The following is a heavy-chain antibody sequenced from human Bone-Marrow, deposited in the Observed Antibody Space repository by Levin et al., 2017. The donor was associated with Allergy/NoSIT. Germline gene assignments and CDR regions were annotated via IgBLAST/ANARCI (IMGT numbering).Heavy chain of an antibody. J-gene: IGHJ4*02. CDR2: IYHSGST. CDR3: ARGSYFGGLSFDC. CDR1: GGSVSSGSYY. Sequence: PSETLSLTCTVSGGSVSSGSYYWSWIRQPPGTGLEWIAYIYHSGSTKYNPSLKSLVTISLDTSRNQFSLRLTSLTAADTAVYYCARGSYFGGLSFDCWGKGTLVTVSS. V-gene: IGHV4-61*01. D-gene: IGHD4-23*01.